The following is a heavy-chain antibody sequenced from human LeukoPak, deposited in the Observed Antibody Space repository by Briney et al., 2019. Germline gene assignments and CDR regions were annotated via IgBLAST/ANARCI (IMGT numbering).Heavy chain of an antibody. CDR1: GFTFSNYI. CDR3: ARVNFNDVGSFDY. CDR2: ISGSSSPI. V-gene: IGHV3-48*02. Sequence: GGSLRLSCAASGFTFSNYIMNWVRQAPGKGLEWLSYISGSSSPIYYADSVKGRFTTSRDNAKNSLYLQMNSLRDEDTGVYYCARVNFNDVGSFDYWGQGTLVTVSS. J-gene: IGHJ4*02. D-gene: IGHD1-20*01.